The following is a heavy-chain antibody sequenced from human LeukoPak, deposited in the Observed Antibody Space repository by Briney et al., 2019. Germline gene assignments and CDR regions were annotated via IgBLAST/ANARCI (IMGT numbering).Heavy chain of an antibody. CDR1: GGSFSGYY. J-gene: IGHJ5*02. V-gene: IGHV4-34*01. Sequence: PSETLSLTCAVYGGSFSGYYWSWIRQPPGKGLEWIGEINHSGSTNYNPSLKSRVTISVDTSKNQFSLKLSSVTAADTAVYYCARDINYYGSGSYYFGGNWFDPWGQGTLVTVSS. D-gene: IGHD3-10*01. CDR2: INHSGST. CDR3: ARDINYYGSGSYYFGGNWFDP.